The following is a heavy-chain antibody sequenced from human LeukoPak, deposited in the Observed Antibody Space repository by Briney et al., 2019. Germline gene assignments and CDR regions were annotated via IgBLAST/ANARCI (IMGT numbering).Heavy chain of an antibody. V-gene: IGHV4-39*06. CDR2: ILYTGTV. CDR3: ARVTRYDDSRNNYYMDV. D-gene: IGHD4-17*01. Sequence: SETLSLTCTVSDGSISGIRYYWGWFRQPPGKGPEWIGNILYTGTVYYNPSLESRVTISVDTSRNQFPLKMTSVTAADTAVYFCARVTRYDDSRNNYYMDVWGKGTTVTVSS. CDR1: DGSISGIRYY. J-gene: IGHJ6*03.